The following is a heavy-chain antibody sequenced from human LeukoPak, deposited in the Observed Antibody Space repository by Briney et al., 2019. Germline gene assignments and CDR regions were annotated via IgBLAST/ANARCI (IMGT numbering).Heavy chain of an antibody. V-gene: IGHV4-59*01. J-gene: IGHJ4*02. Sequence: SEALSLTCTVPGGSINGYYWSWIRQPPGKGLDWIGYISFSGSTYYNPSLKSRVTISLDASKNRFSLRLSSVTAADVALYYCARGVTGMVALDYWGQGTLVTVSS. D-gene: IGHD5-18*01. CDR2: ISFSGST. CDR1: GGSINGYY. CDR3: ARGVTGMVALDY.